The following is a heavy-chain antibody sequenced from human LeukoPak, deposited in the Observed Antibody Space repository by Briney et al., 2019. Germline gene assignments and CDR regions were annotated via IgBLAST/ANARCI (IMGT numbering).Heavy chain of an antibody. CDR1: GGSFSGYY. CDR2: INHSGST. J-gene: IGHJ4*02. CDR3: ARYTSPSDPYFDY. Sequence: SETLSLTCAVYGGSFSGYYWSWIRQPPGKGLEWIGEINHSGSTNYNPSLKSRVTISVDTSKNQFSLKLSSVTAADTAVYYCARYTSPSDPYFDYWGQGALVTVSS. D-gene: IGHD2-2*01. V-gene: IGHV4-34*01.